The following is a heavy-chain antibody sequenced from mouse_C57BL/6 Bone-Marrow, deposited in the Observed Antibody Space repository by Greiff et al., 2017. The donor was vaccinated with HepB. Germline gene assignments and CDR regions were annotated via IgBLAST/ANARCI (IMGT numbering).Heavy chain of an antibody. CDR3: ARDDYDAMDY. V-gene: IGHV1-54*01. CDR1: GYAFTNYL. J-gene: IGHJ4*01. CDR2: INPGSGGT. Sequence: QVQLQQSGAELVRPGTSVKVSCKASGYAFTNYLIEWVKQRPGRGLEWIGVINPGSGGTNYNETFKGKATLTADKSSSTAYMQLSSLTSDDSAVYCCARDDYDAMDYWGQGTAVTVSS.